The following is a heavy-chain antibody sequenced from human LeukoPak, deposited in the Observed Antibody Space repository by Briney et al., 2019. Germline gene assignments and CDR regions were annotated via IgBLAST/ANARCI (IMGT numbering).Heavy chain of an antibody. V-gene: IGHV3-21*01. CDR2: ISSSSSYI. J-gene: IGHJ6*03. CDR3: ARGGAFSWYGGNHYYYYYMDV. Sequence: PGGSLRLSCAASGFTFSSYSMNWVRQAPGKGLEWVSSISSSSSYIYYADSVKGRFTISRDNAKNSLYLQMNSLRAEDTAVYYCARGGAFSWYGGNHYYYYYMDVWGKGTTVTVSS. D-gene: IGHD6-13*01. CDR1: GFTFSSYS.